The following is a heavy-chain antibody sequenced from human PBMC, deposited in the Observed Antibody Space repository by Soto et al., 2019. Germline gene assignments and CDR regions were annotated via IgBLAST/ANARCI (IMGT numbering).Heavy chain of an antibody. CDR3: ARGVNWFDP. J-gene: IGHJ5*02. Sequence: EVQLVESGGGLVQPGESLRLSCAASGFIFSAIPMNWVRQAPGKGLEWISHISSDSITIYFADSVKGRFTISRDNAKNSLFLQMNSLRDEDTAVYYCARGVNWFDPWGQGTLVTVSS. CDR1: GFIFSAIP. V-gene: IGHV3-48*02. CDR2: ISSDSITI.